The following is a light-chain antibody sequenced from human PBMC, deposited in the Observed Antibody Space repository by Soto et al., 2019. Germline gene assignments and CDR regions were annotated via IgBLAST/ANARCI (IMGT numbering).Light chain of an antibody. V-gene: IGKV1-9*01. CDR2: AAS. CDR1: QGIFSY. J-gene: IGKJ4*01. Sequence: DLQLTQSPSFLSASIGDRVTLTCRASQGIFSYLAWYQQKPGKAPKLLISAASTLQSGVPSRFSGSGSGTEFTLTISSLQPGDFATYYCQQLNSFPLTFGGGTKVEIK. CDR3: QQLNSFPLT.